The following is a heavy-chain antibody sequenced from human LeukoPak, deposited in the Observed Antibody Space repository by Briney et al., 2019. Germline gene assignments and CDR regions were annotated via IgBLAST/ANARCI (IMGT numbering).Heavy chain of an antibody. J-gene: IGHJ4*02. CDR3: TRGRRATHDY. CDR2: IRSKAYGGTT. D-gene: IGHD1-26*01. Sequence: GGSLRLSCAASGFTFSIYGMGWVRQAPGKGLKWVGFIRSKAYGGTTEYAASVKGRFTISRDDSKSIAYLQMNSLKTEDTAVYYCTRGRRATHDYWGQGTLVTVSS. CDR1: GFTFSIYG. V-gene: IGHV3-49*04.